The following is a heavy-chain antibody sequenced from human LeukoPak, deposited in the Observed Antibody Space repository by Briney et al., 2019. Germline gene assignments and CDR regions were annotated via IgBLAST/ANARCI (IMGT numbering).Heavy chain of an antibody. V-gene: IGHV1-69*05. CDR2: IIPIFGTA. J-gene: IGHJ3*02. CDR3: ARPIRTIFGVVMPDAFDI. CDR1: GGTFSSYA. D-gene: IGHD3-3*01. Sequence: SVKVPCKASGGTFSSYAISWVRQAPGQGLEWMGGIIPIFGTANYAQKFQGRVTITTDESTSTAYMELSSLRSEDTAVYYCARPIRTIFGVVMPDAFDIWGQGTMVTVSS.